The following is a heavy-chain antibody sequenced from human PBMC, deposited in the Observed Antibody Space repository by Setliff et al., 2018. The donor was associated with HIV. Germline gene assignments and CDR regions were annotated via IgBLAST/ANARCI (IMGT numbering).Heavy chain of an antibody. CDR1: GFSINSGYY. D-gene: IGHD3-3*01. V-gene: IGHV4-38-2*01. J-gene: IGHJ4*03. CDR3: ARDRALRFSQSPSSHYFDY. Sequence: SETLSLTCAVSGFSINSGYYWGWIRQPPGKGLEWIGSIYQTGTTYYNPSLKSRVTISTDASKNQFSLKLKSVSAADTAVYFCARDRALRFSQSPSSHYFDYWGQGTLVTVSS. CDR2: IYQTGTT.